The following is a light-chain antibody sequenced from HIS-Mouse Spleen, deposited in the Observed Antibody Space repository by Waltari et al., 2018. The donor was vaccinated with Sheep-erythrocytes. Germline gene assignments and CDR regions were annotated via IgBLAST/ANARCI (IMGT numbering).Light chain of an antibody. Sequence: SYELTQPPSVSVSPGQTASITCSGDKLGDKYACWYQQKPGHSPVLVIYQDSKRPSGIPGRFSGSNSGNTASLTISGLQAEDEADYYCCSYAGSYNHVFATGTKVTVL. CDR1: KLGDKY. J-gene: IGLJ1*01. V-gene: IGLV3-1*01. CDR3: CSYAGSYNHV. CDR2: QDS.